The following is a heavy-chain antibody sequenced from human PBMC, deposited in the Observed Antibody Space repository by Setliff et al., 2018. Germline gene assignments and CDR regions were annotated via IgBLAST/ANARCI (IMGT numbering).Heavy chain of an antibody. J-gene: IGHJ4*02. V-gene: IGHV4-34*01. CDR1: RGSFSNFY. D-gene: IGHD1-20*01. CDR3: SRGQDNSKVGHD. Sequence: PSETLSLTCAVDRGSFSNFYLTWIRQSLGKGLEWIGEIHPTEGAKYNPSLQSRVTMSVDTSSKQHSLKLTSVTAADTAMYYCSRGQDNSKVGHDWGQGTLVTVSS. CDR2: IHPTEGA.